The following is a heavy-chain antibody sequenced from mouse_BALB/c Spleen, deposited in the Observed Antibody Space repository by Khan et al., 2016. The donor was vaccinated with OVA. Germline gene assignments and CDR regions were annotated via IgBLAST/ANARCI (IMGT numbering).Heavy chain of an antibody. V-gene: IGHV2-6-5*01. Sequence: VQLQQSGPGLVAPSQNLSITCTVSGFSLSGYGVSWIRQPPGKGLEWLGVIWGGGSTYYNSDLKSRRSISKDNSKSQVFLKMSSLQSDDAAVFYCSKRFCSYYYTLDYWGQGTSVTVSS. CDR1: GFSLSGYG. CDR2: IWGGGST. J-gene: IGHJ4*01. CDR3: SKRFCSYYYTLDY.